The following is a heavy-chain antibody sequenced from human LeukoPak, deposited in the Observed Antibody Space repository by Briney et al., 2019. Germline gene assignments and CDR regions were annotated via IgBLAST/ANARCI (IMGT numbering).Heavy chain of an antibody. CDR1: GYTFTGYY. D-gene: IGHD6-13*01. J-gene: IGHJ3*02. CDR2: INPNSGGT. V-gene: IGHV1-2*02. CDR3: ARGSLTLVVPGDAFDI. Sequence: ASVKVSCKASGYTFTGYYMHWVRQAPGQGLEWMGWINPNSGGTYYAQKFQGRVTMTRDTSISTAYMELSRLRSDDTAVYYCARGSLTLVVPGDAFDIWGQGTMVTVSS.